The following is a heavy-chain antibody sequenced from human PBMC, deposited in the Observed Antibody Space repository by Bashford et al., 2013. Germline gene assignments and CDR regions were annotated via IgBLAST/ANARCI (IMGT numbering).Heavy chain of an antibody. CDR1: GGSISSSSYY. Sequence: SETLSLTCTVSGGSISSSSYYWGWIRQPPGKGLEWIGSIYYSGTTYHNPSLKSRVTMSADTSKNQLSLKLGSVTAADTAIYYCARHSHQLEVFDIWGQGTMVTVSS. CDR2: IYYSGTT. J-gene: IGHJ3*02. CDR3: ARHSHQLEVFDI. V-gene: IGHV4-39*01. D-gene: IGHD3-10*01.